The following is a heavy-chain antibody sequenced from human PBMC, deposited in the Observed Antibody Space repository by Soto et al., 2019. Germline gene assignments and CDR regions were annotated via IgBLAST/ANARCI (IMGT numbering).Heavy chain of an antibody. CDR3: ARDSISMIVVVTQYYQYGMDV. J-gene: IGHJ6*02. Sequence: ASVKVSCKASGYTFTTYGISWVRQAPGQGLEWTGWTSGDNGNTNYAQKFQGRVTMSTDTSTSTAYMELRSLRSDDTAVYYCARDSISMIVVVTQYYQYGMDVWGQGTTVTVSS. CDR2: TSGDNGNT. CDR1: GYTFTTYG. V-gene: IGHV1-18*01. D-gene: IGHD3-22*01.